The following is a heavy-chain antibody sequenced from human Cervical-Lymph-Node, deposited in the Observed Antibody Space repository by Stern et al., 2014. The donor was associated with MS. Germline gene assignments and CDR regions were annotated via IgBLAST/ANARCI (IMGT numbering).Heavy chain of an antibody. D-gene: IGHD3-3*01. J-gene: IGHJ4*02. Sequence: VQLVESGGGLVQPGGSLRLSCAVSGFTFSRYAMSWVRQAPGKGLEWVSTITTTGSDTYYADSVKGRFTISRDNSKNTLYLQMRSLRAEDTAAYYCAKDLGDYEWFLDCWGQGTLGTVAA. CDR3: AKDLGDYEWFLDC. CDR1: GFTFSRYA. CDR2: ITTTGSDT. V-gene: IGHV3-23*04.